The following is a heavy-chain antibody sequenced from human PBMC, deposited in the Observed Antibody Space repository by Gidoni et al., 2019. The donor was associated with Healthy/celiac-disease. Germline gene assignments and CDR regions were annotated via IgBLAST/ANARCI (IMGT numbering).Heavy chain of an antibody. J-gene: IGHJ4*02. CDR2: INAGKGNT. V-gene: IGHV1-3*01. CDR3: ARGVVADH. D-gene: IGHD2-15*01. CDR1: GYTFTRYA. Sequence: QVQLVKSGAEVTKPGASVKVYCKASGYTFTRYAMHWLRQAPGQRLEWIGWINAGKGNTKYSQKFHGRVTITRDTSASTSYMELSSLRSEDTAVYYCARGVVADHWGQGTLVTVSS.